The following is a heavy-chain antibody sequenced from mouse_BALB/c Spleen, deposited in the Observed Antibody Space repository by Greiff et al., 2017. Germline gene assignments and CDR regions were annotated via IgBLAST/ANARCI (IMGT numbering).Heavy chain of an antibody. J-gene: IGHJ2*01. D-gene: IGHD6-2*01. V-gene: IGHV1-67*01. CDR1: GYTFTDYA. CDR3: ARSRGSHYFDY. Sequence: QVQLQQSGPELVRPGVSVKISCKGSGYTFTDYAMHWVKQSHAKSLEWIGVISTYYGNTNYNQKFKGKATMTVDKSSSTAYMELARWTSEDSAIYYCARSRGSHYFDYWGQGTTLTVSS. CDR2: ISTYYGNT.